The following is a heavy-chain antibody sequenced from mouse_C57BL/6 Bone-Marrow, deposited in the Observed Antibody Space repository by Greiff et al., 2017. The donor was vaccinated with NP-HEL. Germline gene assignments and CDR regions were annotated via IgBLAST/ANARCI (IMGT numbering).Heavy chain of an antibody. CDR2: IWGGGST. V-gene: IGHV2-9*01. CDR3: AKHSTGRGFAY. CDR1: GFSLTSYG. J-gene: IGHJ3*01. Sequence: VQLQESGPGLVAPSQSLSITCTVSGFSLTSYGVDWVRQPPGKGLEWLGVIWGGGSTNYNSAHMSSLSISKGKSKSLVFLKMNSLQTDDTAMYFCAKHSTGRGFAYWGQGTLVTVSA. D-gene: IGHD4-1*02.